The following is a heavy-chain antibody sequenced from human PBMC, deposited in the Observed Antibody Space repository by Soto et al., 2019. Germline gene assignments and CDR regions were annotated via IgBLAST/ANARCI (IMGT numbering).Heavy chain of an antibody. V-gene: IGHV3-23*01. CDR3: AQGSAPGVFYMDV. CDR2: ISGSGGST. D-gene: IGHD3-10*01. Sequence: EVQLLESGGGLVQPGGSLRLSCAASGFTFSSYAMSWVRQAPGKGLEWVSAISGSGGSTYYADSVKGRFTISRDNSKNTLYLQMNSLRAEDTAVYYCAQGSAPGVFYMDVWGKGTTVTVSS. J-gene: IGHJ6*03. CDR1: GFTFSSYA.